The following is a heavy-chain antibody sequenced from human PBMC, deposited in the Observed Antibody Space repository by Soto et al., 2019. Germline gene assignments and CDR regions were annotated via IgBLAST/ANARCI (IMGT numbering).Heavy chain of an antibody. Sequence: GGSLRLSCAASGFTFSSYAMSWVRQAPGKGLEWVSGISGSGGRTYYADSVKGRFTISRDNSKNTLYLQMNSLRAEDTAVYFCAKDPTNRYYFYVMDVWGQGTTVTVSS. J-gene: IGHJ6*02. CDR2: ISGSGGRT. CDR3: AKDPTNRYYFYVMDV. D-gene: IGHD1-1*01. V-gene: IGHV3-23*01. CDR1: GFTFSSYA.